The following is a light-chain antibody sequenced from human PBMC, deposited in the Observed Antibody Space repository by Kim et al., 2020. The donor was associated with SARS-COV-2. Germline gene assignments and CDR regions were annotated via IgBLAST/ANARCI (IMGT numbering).Light chain of an antibody. CDR3: QSYDGDNVV. CDR2: EDN. V-gene: IGLV6-57*02. J-gene: IGLJ3*02. Sequence: GKTVTISCTGSSGSIASNYVQWYQQRPGSAPTTVIYEDNQRPSGVPDRFSGSIDSSSNSASLTISGLKAEDEAEFYCQSYDGDNVVFGGGTQLTVL. CDR1: SGSIASNY.